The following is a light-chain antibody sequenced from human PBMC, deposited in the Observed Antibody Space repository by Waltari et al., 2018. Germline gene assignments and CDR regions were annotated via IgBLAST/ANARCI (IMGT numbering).Light chain of an antibody. J-gene: IGKJ1*01. CDR2: DAS. V-gene: IGKV3-11*01. CDR1: QSVSSY. Sequence: ELVLTQSPATLSLSPGHCATLSGRASQSVSSYLAWDQQKPGQAPRLLFYDASNRATGIPARFSGSGSGTDFTLTISSLEPEDFAVYYCQQRSNWPTFGQGTKVEIK. CDR3: QQRSNWPT.